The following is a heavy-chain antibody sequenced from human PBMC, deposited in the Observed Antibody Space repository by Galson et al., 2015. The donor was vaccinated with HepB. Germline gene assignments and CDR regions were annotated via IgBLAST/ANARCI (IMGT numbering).Heavy chain of an antibody. CDR3: ARGLNLVPAAIVGTEFDY. Sequence: SETLSLTCTVSGGSISGYYWSWIRQPPGKGLEWIGEINHSGSTNYNPSLKSRVTISVDTSKNQFSLKLSSVTAADTAVYYCARGLNLVPAAIVGTEFDYWGQGTLVTVSS. J-gene: IGHJ4*02. CDR1: GGSISGYY. CDR2: INHSGST. V-gene: IGHV4-34*01. D-gene: IGHD2-2*01.